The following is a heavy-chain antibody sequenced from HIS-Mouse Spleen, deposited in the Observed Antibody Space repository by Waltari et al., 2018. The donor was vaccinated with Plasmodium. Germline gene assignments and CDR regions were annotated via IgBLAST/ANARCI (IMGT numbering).Heavy chain of an antibody. D-gene: IGHD3-3*01. J-gene: IGHJ4*02. CDR1: GGSISSSSYY. V-gene: IGHV4-39*07. Sequence: QLQLQESGPGLVKPSETLSLTCTVSGGSISSSSYYWGWIRQPPGKGLEWIGSIYYSWSTYYNPSLKSRVTISVDTSKNQFSLKLSSVTAADTAVYYCARVAIWTITIFGVVDYWGQGTLVTVSS. CDR3: ARVAIWTITIFGVVDY. CDR2: IYYSWST.